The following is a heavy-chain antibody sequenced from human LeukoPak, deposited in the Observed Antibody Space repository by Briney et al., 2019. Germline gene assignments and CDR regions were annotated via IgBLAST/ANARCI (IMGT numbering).Heavy chain of an antibody. V-gene: IGHV5-51*01. CDR2: IYPGDSDT. CDR1: VYRFTSYW. J-gene: IGHJ4*02. D-gene: IGHD6-13*01. CDR3: ARHGSRSWPVDY. Sequence: GESLKISCQGSVYRFTSYWIAWVRQMPGKGLEWMGMIYPGDSDTRYSPSFQGQVTISADKSISTAYLQWSSLKASDTAMYYCARHGSRSWPVDYWGQGTLVTVSS.